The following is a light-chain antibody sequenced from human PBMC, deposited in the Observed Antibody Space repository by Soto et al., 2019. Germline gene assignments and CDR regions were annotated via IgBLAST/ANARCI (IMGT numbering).Light chain of an antibody. Sequence: QSALTQPRSVSGSPGQSVTISCTGTRSDVGAYNYVSWYQQHPGKAPKLMVYDVSKWPSGVPDRFSGSKSGNTASLTISGLQAEDEPDYSCCSYAGTYPLGFATGPKATV. J-gene: IGLJ1*01. V-gene: IGLV2-11*01. CDR2: DVS. CDR1: RSDVGAYNY. CDR3: CSYAGTYPLG.